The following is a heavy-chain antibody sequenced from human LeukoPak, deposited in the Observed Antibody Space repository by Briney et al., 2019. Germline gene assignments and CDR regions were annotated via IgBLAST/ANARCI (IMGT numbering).Heavy chain of an antibody. D-gene: IGHD2-2*01. J-gene: IGHJ5*02. CDR1: GGSISSHY. CDR3: ARGRGAIGYCSCTSCYYHNWFDP. V-gene: IGHV4-59*11. CDR2: IYYSGST. Sequence: SETLSLTCTVSGGSISSHYWSWIRQPPGKGLEWIGYIYYSGSTNYNPSLKSRVTISVDTSKNQFSLKLSSVTAADTAVYYCARGRGAIGYCSCTSCYYHNWFDPWGQGTLVTVSS.